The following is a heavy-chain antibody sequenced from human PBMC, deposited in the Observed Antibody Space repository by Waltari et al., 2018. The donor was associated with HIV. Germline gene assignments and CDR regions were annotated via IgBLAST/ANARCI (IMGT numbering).Heavy chain of an antibody. D-gene: IGHD1-20*01. CDR1: NGSFRGHS. V-gene: IGHV4-34*02. CDR2: ISLSGSS. J-gene: IGHJ4*02. CDR3: ARHYGLSINGMRGFDY. Sequence: QVQLQQWGAGLLKPSETLSLTCIVHNGSFRGHSWSWVRQPPGKGLEWIGEISLSGSSNYNSSLKSRVTISRDTTNNQCSLKLNSVTAADTAVYFCARHYGLSINGMRGFDYWGQGTLVTVSS.